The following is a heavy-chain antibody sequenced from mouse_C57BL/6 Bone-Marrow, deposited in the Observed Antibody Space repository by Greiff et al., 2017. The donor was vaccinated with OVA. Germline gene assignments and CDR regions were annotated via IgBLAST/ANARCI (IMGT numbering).Heavy chain of an antibody. V-gene: IGHV1-55*01. J-gene: IGHJ2*01. D-gene: IGHD5-5*01. CDR1: GYTFTSYW. Sequence: QVHVKQPGAELVKPGASVKMSCKASGYTFTSYWITWVKQRPGQGLEWIGDIYPGSGSTNYNEKFKSKATLTVDTSSSTAYMQLSSLTSEDSAVYYCLPYFDYWGQGTTLTVSS. CDR2: IYPGSGST. CDR3: LPYFDY.